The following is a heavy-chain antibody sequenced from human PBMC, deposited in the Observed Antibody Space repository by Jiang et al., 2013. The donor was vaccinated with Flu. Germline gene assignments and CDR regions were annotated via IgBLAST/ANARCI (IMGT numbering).Heavy chain of an antibody. Sequence: GAEVKKPGSSVKVSCKASGGTFSSYAISWVRQAPGQGLEWMGGIIPIFGTANYAQKFQGRVTITADKSTSTAYTELSSLRSEDTAVYYCAQNYDSSGYEFNWFDPWGQGTLVTVSS. CDR1: GGTFSSYA. J-gene: IGHJ5*02. CDR3: AQNYDSSGYEFNWFDP. V-gene: IGHV1-69*06. CDR2: IIPIFGTA. D-gene: IGHD3-22*01.